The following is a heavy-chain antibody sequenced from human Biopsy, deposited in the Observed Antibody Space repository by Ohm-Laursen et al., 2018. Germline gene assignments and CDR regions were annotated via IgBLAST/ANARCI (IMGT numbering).Heavy chain of an antibody. J-gene: IGHJ4*02. V-gene: IGHV4-61*01. Sequence: TLSLTCTVSGDSLTSGPENWSWIRQSPGQGLEYIGFIYSGGNTNYSPSLKNRVTMSADTSKNQFYLKLYSVTAADTAVYYCARGRRTSGWPYFDNWGQGALVSVSP. CDR2: IYSGGNT. CDR3: ARGRRTSGWPYFDN. D-gene: IGHD6-19*01. CDR1: GDSLTSGPEN.